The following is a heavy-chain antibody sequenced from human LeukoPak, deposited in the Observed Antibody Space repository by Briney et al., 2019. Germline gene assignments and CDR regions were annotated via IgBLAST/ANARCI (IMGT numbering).Heavy chain of an antibody. CDR2: INHSGST. V-gene: IGHV4-34*01. CDR1: GGSFSGYH. CDR3: ARGQELRPRWGYYFDY. D-gene: IGHD1-7*01. Sequence: SETLSLTCAVYGGSFSGYHWSWIRQPPGKGLEWIGEINHSGSTNYNPSLKSRVTISVDTSKNQFSLKLSSVTAADTAVYYCARGQELRPRWGYYFDYWGQGTLVTVSS. J-gene: IGHJ4*02.